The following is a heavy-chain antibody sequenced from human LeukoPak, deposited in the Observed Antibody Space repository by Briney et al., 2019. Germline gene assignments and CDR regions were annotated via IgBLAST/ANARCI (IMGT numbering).Heavy chain of an antibody. D-gene: IGHD3-3*01. CDR3: ARINWNYFDY. Sequence: SETLSLTCTVSGGSISTFYWSWIRQSPGKGLEWIGYIYYSGNTYYNPSLKSRVTISLDTSKNQFSLRLTSVTAADTAVYYCARINWNYFDYWGQGILVTVAS. CDR2: IYYSGNT. V-gene: IGHV4-59*01. CDR1: GGSISTFY. J-gene: IGHJ4*02.